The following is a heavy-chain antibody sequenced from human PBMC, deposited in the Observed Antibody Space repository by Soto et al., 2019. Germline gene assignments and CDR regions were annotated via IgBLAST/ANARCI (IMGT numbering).Heavy chain of an antibody. D-gene: IGHD1-7*01. CDR3: ARDGHNWNYLPVDY. J-gene: IGHJ4*02. CDR2: INPHSGGK. Sequence: ASVKVSCKASGYSFTAYFMHWVRQAPGQGLEGMGRINPHSGGKHFAQKFPGRVTMTTYTSISTAYMELSTLRSDDTASYYCARDGHNWNYLPVDYWGQGTVVTVSS. V-gene: IGHV1-2*06. CDR1: GYSFTAYF.